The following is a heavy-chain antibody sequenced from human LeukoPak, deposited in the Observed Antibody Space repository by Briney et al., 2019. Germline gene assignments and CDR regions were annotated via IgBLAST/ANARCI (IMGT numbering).Heavy chain of an antibody. Sequence: NPSETLSLTCAVYGGSFSGYYWSWIRQPPGKGLEWIGEINHSGSTNYNPSLKSRVTISVDTSKNQFSLKLSSVTAADTAVYYCAREGYGDYVWFDPWGREPWSPSPQ. D-gene: IGHD4-17*01. CDR2: INHSGST. J-gene: IGHJ5*02. CDR1: GGSFSGYY. V-gene: IGHV4-34*01. CDR3: AREGYGDYVWFDP.